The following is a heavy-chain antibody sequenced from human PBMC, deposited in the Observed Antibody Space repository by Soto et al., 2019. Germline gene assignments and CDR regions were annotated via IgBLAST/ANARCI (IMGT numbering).Heavy chain of an antibody. CDR3: AKAHDSSGSYNNWFDP. D-gene: IGHD6-19*01. CDR2: ISWNSGKI. Sequence: PGGSLRLSCEASGFTFEEYAMHWVRQAPGKGLEWVSGISWNSGKIHYADSVRGRFTISRDNAQNSLYLQMNSLRPEDTAFYYCAKAHDSSGSYNNWFDPWGQRTLLTVSS. CDR1: GFTFEEYA. V-gene: IGHV3-9*01. J-gene: IGHJ5*02.